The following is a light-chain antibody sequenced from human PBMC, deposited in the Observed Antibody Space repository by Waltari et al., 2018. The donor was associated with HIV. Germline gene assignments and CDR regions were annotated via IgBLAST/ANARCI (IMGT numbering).Light chain of an antibody. CDR3: QQRSNWPPSIT. J-gene: IGKJ5*01. CDR2: DAS. Sequence: EIVLTQSPATLSLSPGERATLSCRASQSVSSNLGWYQQKPGQAPRLLIYDASNRASGIPARFSGSGSGTDFTLTISSLEPEDFAVYYCQQRSNWPPSITFGQGTRLEIK. V-gene: IGKV3-11*01. CDR1: QSVSSN.